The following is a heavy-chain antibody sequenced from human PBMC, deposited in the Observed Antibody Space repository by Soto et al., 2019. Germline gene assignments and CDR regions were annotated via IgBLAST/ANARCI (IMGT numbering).Heavy chain of an antibody. CDR3: ATAIFGVVAYYYGMDV. D-gene: IGHD3-3*01. V-gene: IGHV5-51*01. CDR2: IYPGDSDT. CDR1: GYSFTSYW. Sequence: GESLKISCKGSGYSFTSYWIGWVRQMPGKGLEWMGIIYPGDSDTRYSPSFQGHVTISADKSISTAYLQWSSLKASDTAMYYCATAIFGVVAYYYGMDVWGQGTTVTVSS. J-gene: IGHJ6*02.